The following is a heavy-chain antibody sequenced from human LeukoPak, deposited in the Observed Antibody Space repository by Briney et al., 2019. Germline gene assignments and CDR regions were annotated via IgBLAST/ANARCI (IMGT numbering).Heavy chain of an antibody. J-gene: IGHJ4*02. CDR2: IWYDGSNK. V-gene: IGHV3-33*01. CDR1: GFTFSSYG. Sequence: PGRSLRLSCAASGFTFSSYGMHWVRQAPDKGLEWVAVIWYDGSNKYYADSVKGRFTISRDNSKNTLYLQMNSLRAEDTAVYYCARDPADTAMAYGVDYWGQGTLVTVSS. CDR3: ARDPADTAMAYGVDY. D-gene: IGHD5-18*01.